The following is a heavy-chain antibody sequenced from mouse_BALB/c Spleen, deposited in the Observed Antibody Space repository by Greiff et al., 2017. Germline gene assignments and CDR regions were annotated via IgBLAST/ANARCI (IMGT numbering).Heavy chain of an antibody. Sequence: QVQLKESGPGLVAPSQSLSITCTVSGFSLTSYDISWIRQPPGKGLEWLGVIWTGGGTNYNSAFMSRLSISKDNSKSQVFLKMNSLQTDDTAIYYCVRDQGSAMDYWGQGTSVTVSS. CDR3: VRDQGSAMDY. J-gene: IGHJ4*01. V-gene: IGHV2-9-2*01. CDR2: IWTGGGT. D-gene: IGHD3-2*02. CDR1: GFSLTSYD.